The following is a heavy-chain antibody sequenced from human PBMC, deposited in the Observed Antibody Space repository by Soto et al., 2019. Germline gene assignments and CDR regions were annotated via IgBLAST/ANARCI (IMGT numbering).Heavy chain of an antibody. CDR1: RSNFIRYA. Sequence: SGQFSYKGSRSNFIRYAISWLREGPGQGREWMGGIIPVFRTTNYEQKLQGRVTITADGSTSTAYMELSSLTSADTAVYYCAKSSPYRLVLTPTGNQYSAPMDVWGNANTVNVS. CDR3: AKSSPYRLVLTPTGNQYSAPMDV. V-gene: IGHV1-69*13. J-gene: IGHJ6*04. CDR2: IIPVFRTT. D-gene: IGHD2-8*01.